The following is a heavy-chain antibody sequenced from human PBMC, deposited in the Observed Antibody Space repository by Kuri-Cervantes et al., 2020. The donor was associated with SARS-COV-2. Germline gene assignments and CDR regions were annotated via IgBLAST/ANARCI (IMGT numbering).Heavy chain of an antibody. CDR1: GFTFSSYG. CDR2: IWYDGSNK. D-gene: IGHD6-13*01. CDR3: ARDYSSWYKGPFDY. V-gene: IGHV3-33*01. J-gene: IGHJ4*02. Sequence: GESLTLSCAASGFTFSSYGMHWVRQAPGKGLEWVAVIWYDGSNKYYADSVKGRFTISRDNSKNTLYLQMNSLRAEDTAVYYCARDYSSWYKGPFDYWGQGTLVTVSS.